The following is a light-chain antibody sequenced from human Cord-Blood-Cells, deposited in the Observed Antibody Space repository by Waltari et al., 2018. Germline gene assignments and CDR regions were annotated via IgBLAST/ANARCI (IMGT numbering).Light chain of an antibody. J-gene: IGLJ2*01. Sequence: SALTQPPSVSGSPGQSVTISCTGTSSDVGSYNRVPWYQQPPGTAPKLMIYEVSNRPSGVPDRFSGSKSGNTASLTISGLQAEDEADYYCSSYTSSSTLVFGGGTKLTVL. CDR1: SSDVGSYNR. V-gene: IGLV2-18*02. CDR3: SSYTSSSTLV. CDR2: EVS.